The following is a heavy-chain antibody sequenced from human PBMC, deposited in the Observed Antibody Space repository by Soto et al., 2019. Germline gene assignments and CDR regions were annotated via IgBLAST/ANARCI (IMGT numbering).Heavy chain of an antibody. D-gene: IGHD3-22*01. CDR2: INHSGST. CDR1: GGSFSGYY. Sequence: PSETLSRTCAVYGGSFSGYYWSWIRQPPGKGLEWIGEINHSGSTNYNPSLKSRVTISVDTSKNQLSLKLSSVTAADTAVYYCARRRRYYYDSSGYAYYFDYWGQGTLVTVSS. CDR3: ARRRRYYYDSSGYAYYFDY. J-gene: IGHJ4*02. V-gene: IGHV4-34*01.